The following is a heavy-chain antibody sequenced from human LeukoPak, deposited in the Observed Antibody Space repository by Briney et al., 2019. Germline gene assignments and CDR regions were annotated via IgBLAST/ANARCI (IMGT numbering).Heavy chain of an antibody. CDR2: IRYDGSNK. CDR3: AEGSTNKPLLGYYYYYYMDV. J-gene: IGHJ6*03. Sequence: PGGSLRLSCAASGFTFSSYGMHWVRQAPGKGLEWVAFIRYDGSNKYYADSVKGRFTISRDNSKNTLYLQMNSLRAEDTAVYYCAEGSTNKPLLGYYYYYYMDVWGKGTTVTVSS. D-gene: IGHD1/OR15-1a*01. V-gene: IGHV3-30*02. CDR1: GFTFSSYG.